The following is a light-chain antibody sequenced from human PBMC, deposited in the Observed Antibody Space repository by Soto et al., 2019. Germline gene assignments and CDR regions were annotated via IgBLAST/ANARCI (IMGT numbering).Light chain of an antibody. Sequence: DIQMTQSPSTLSASVGDRVTITCRARQSISSWLAWYQQKPGKAPKLLIYKASSLEGRIPSRFSGSGSETEFTLHISSLQPEDFATYYCQQYNSYQYTFCQGTKLEIK. J-gene: IGKJ2*01. CDR1: QSISSW. CDR2: KAS. CDR3: QQYNSYQYT. V-gene: IGKV1-5*03.